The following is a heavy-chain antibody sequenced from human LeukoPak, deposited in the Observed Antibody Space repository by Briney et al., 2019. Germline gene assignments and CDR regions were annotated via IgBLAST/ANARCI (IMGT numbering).Heavy chain of an antibody. J-gene: IGHJ4*02. CDR2: ISESGDTT. CDR1: GFTLNNYA. D-gene: IGHD3-22*01. Sequence: GGSLRLSCAASGFTLNNYAMSWVRQAPGKGLEWVSVISESGDTTHYADSVRGRFSSSRDNSKNALYLQMISLRAEDTAVYYCATDYDSGGFYSHFDNWGQGTLVTGSS. V-gene: IGHV3-23*01. CDR3: ATDYDSGGFYSHFDN.